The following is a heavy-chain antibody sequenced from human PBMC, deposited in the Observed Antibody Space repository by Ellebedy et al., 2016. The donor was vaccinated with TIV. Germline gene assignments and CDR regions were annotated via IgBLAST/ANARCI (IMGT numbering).Heavy chain of an antibody. Sequence: PGGSLRLSCAASGFIISGDWMSWVRQAPGKGLEWVAHINPGGSAEYYVDSVKGRFTVARDNAKNSLYLQMNSLRGDDTAVYYCGRAREPGYFAYYYYGMDVWGQGTTVTVSS. V-gene: IGHV3-7*03. D-gene: IGHD3-9*01. J-gene: IGHJ6*02. CDR1: GFIISGDW. CDR2: INPGGSAE. CDR3: GRAREPGYFAYYYYGMDV.